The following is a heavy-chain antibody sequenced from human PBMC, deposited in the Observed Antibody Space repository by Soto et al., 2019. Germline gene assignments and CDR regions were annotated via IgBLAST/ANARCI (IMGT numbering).Heavy chain of an antibody. CDR3: ARDRVAAADPNNWFDP. J-gene: IGHJ5*02. V-gene: IGHV1-18*01. CDR1: GYTFTSYA. CDR2: ISAYNGNT. D-gene: IGHD6-13*01. Sequence: QFQLVPSGAEVKTPGASVKLSCKASGYTFTSYAILWVRQAPGQGLEWMGWISAYNGNTNYAQKLHGRVTMTTDTSTSTAYMELRSLRSDDTAVEYCARDRVAAADPNNWFDPWGQGTLVTVSS.